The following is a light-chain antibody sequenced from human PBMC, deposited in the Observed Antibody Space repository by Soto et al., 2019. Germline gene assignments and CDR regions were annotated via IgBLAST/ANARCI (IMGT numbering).Light chain of an antibody. CDR2: DVS. Sequence: QSALTQPASVSGSTGQSITISCTGASSDVGGYNYVSWYQQHPGKAPKLMIYDVSNRPSGVSNRFSGSKSGNTASLTISGLQAEDAADYYCSSYTSSSTYVFGTGTKLTVL. CDR1: SSDVGGYNY. V-gene: IGLV2-14*01. J-gene: IGLJ1*01. CDR3: SSYTSSSTYV.